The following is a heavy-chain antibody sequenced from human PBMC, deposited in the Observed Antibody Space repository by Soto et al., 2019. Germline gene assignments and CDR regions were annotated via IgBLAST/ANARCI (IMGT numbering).Heavy chain of an antibody. J-gene: IGHJ5*02. CDR2: IIPIFGTA. V-gene: IGHV1-69*13. CDR3: ARDPITMVRGVINWFDP. CDR1: GGTFSSYA. D-gene: IGHD3-10*01. Sequence: ASVKVSCKASGGTFSSYAISWVRQAPGQGLGWMGGIIPIFGTANYAQKFQGRVTITADESTRTAYMELSSLRSEDTAVYYCARDPITMVRGVINWFDPWGQGTLVTVSS.